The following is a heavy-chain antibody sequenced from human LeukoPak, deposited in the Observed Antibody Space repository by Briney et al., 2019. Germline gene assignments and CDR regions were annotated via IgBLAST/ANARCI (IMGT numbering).Heavy chain of an antibody. CDR2: ISGSGGST. D-gene: IGHD6-6*01. V-gene: IGHV3-23*01. Sequence: GGSLRLSCAASGFTFSSYAMSWVRQAPGKGLEWVSAISGSGGSTYYADSVKGRFTISRDNSKNTLYLQMNSLRAEDTAVCYCAKGPGSSSSPDYWGQGTLVTVSS. J-gene: IGHJ4*02. CDR3: AKGPGSSSSPDY. CDR1: GFTFSSYA.